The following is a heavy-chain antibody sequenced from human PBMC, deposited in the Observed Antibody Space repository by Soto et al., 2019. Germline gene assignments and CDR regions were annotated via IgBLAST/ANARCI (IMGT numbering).Heavy chain of an antibody. CDR2: IYTSGST. J-gene: IGHJ5*02. Sequence: SETLSLTCTVSGGSISSYYWSWIRQPAGKGLEWIGRIYTSGSTNYNPSLKSRVTMSVDTSKNQFSLKLSSVTAADTAVYYCARDVAAYSSSSWFDPWGQRTLATVSS. CDR1: GGSISSYY. V-gene: IGHV4-4*07. CDR3: ARDVAAYSSSSWFDP. D-gene: IGHD6-6*01.